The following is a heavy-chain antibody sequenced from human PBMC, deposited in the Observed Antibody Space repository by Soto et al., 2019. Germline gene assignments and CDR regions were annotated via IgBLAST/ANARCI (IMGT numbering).Heavy chain of an antibody. CDR3: VRYRSRDYYYGMDV. CDR2: IYPGDSDR. V-gene: IGHV5-51*01. J-gene: IGHJ6*02. D-gene: IGHD1-26*01. Sequence: GESLKISCNGSGYSFDNYWIGWVRQMPGKGLEWVAIIYPGDSDRRYSPSFQGQVTISADQSISTAYLQWSSLKASDAANYYCVRYRSRDYYYGMDVWGQGTTVTVSS. CDR1: GYSFDNYW.